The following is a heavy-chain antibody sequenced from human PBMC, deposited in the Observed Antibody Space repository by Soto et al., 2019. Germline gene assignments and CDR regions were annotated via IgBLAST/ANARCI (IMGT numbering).Heavy chain of an antibody. D-gene: IGHD3-10*01. CDR2: IIPIFGTA. CDR3: ARDRVVRGVTTYYYYGMDV. CDR1: GGTFSSYA. J-gene: IGHJ6*02. V-gene: IGHV1-69*01. Sequence: QVQLVQSGAEVKKPGSSVKVSCKASGGTFSSYAISWVRQAPGQGLEWMGGIIPIFGTANYAQKFQGRVTITADESTSTAYMELSSLRSEDTAVYYCARDRVVRGVTTYYYYGMDVWGQGTTVTVSS.